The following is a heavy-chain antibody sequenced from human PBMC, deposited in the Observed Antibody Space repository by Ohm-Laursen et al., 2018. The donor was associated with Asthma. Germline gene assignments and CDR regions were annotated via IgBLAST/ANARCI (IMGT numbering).Heavy chain of an antibody. V-gene: IGHV4-30-4*08. CDR2: IYYTGST. J-gene: IGHJ4*02. CDR1: GGSISSGSYY. CDR3: ASYGDYAFDY. D-gene: IGHD4-17*01. Sequence: TLSLTCAVSGGSISSGSYYWSWIRQHPGRGLEWIGYIYYTGSTYYNPSLKSRVTISVDTSKNQFSLKLSSVTAADTAVYYCASYGDYAFDYWGQGTLVTVSS.